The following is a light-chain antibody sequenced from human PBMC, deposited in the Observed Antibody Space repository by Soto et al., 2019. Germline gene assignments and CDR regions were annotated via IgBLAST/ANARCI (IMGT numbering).Light chain of an antibody. V-gene: IGLV2-14*03. Sequence: QSVLTQPASVSESPGQSITIPCTGTSSDVGGYNYVSWYQQYPGKAPKLMIYDVTNRPSGVSDRFSGSKSGNRASLTISGLQAEDEAFYYCSSYASGSTLVVFGGGTKLTVL. CDR1: SSDVGGYNY. CDR2: DVT. J-gene: IGLJ2*01. CDR3: SSYASGSTLVV.